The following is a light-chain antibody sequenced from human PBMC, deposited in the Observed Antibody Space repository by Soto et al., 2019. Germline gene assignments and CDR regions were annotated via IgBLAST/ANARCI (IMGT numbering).Light chain of an antibody. J-gene: IGLJ1*01. CDR1: SSNIGTNT. CDR2: SSN. CDR3: AAWDGSLNGPV. Sequence: QSVLTQPPSASGTPGQRVTISCSGSSSNIGTNTVNWYQQLPGTAPKLLIYSSNQRPSGVPVRFSGAKSGTSASLAISGLQSEDEADYYCAAWDGSLNGPVFGTGTKVTVL. V-gene: IGLV1-44*01.